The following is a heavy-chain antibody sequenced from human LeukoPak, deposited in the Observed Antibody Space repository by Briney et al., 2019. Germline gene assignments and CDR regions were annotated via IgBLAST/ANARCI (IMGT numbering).Heavy chain of an antibody. J-gene: IGHJ4*02. CDR3: ARSQSVVGATYYFDY. CDR2: IYHSGNT. CDR1: GGSISGHY. V-gene: IGHV4-59*11. Sequence: PSETLSLTCTVSGGSISGHYWSWIRQPPGKGLEWIGYIYHSGNTHYNPSLKSRVTISVDRSKNQFSLKLSSVTAADTAVYYCARSQSVVGATYYFDYWGQGTLVTVSS. D-gene: IGHD2-2*01.